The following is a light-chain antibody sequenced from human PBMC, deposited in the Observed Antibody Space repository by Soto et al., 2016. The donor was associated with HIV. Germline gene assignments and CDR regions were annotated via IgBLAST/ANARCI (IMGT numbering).Light chain of an antibody. Sequence: SYELTQPPSVSVSPGQTASITCSGDKLGDKFACWYQRKPGQSPVVVIYQDKKRPSGIPERFSGSNSGNTATLTISGTQAMDEADYFCQAWDSSTVLFGGGTKLTVL. J-gene: IGLJ2*01. CDR1: KLGDKF. CDR3: QAWDSSTVL. CDR2: QDK. V-gene: IGLV3-1*01.